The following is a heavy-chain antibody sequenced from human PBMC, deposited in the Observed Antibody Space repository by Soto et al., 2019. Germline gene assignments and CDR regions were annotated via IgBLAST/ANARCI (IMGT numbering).Heavy chain of an antibody. CDR3: ARPGIYGELDY. D-gene: IGHD4-17*01. CDR2: IYYSGST. J-gene: IGHJ4*02. V-gene: IGHV4-59*01. CDR1: GGSISSYY. Sequence: SETLSLTCTVSGGSISSYYGSWIRQPPGKGLEWIGYIYYSGSTNYNPSLKSRVTISVDTSKNQFSLKLSSVTAADTAVYYCARPGIYGELDYWGQGTLVTVS.